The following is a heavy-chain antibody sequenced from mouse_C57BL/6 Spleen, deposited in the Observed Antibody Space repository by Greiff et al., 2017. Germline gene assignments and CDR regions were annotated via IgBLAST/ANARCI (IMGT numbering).Heavy chain of an antibody. CDR2: IDPSDSET. Sequence: VQLQQPGAELVRPGSSVKLSCKASGYTFTSYWMHWVKQRPIQGLEWIGNIDPSDSETHYNQKFKDKATLTVDKSSSTAYMQLSSLTSEDSAVYYCASGDSSGYVFAYWGQGTLVTVSA. CDR1: GYTFTSYW. D-gene: IGHD3-2*02. CDR3: ASGDSSGYVFAY. J-gene: IGHJ3*01. V-gene: IGHV1-52*01.